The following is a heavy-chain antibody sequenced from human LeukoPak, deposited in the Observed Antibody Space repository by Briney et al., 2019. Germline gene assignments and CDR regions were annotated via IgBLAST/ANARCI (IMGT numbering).Heavy chain of an antibody. CDR1: GYTLTELS. V-gene: IGHV1-24*01. D-gene: IGHD2-15*01. J-gene: IGHJ4*02. CDR3: ATGASRAAFEY. CDR2: FDPEDGET. Sequence: ASVKVSCKVSGYTLTELSMHWVRQAPGKGLEWMGGFDPEDGETIYAQKFQGRVTVTEDTSTDTAYMELSSLRSEDTAVYYCATGASRAAFEYGGQGTLVTVSS.